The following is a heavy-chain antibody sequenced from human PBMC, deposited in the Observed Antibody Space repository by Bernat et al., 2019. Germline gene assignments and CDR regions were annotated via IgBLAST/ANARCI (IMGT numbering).Heavy chain of an antibody. J-gene: IGHJ6*02. D-gene: IGHD3-3*01. CDR3: ARADYDFWEGMDV. CDR2: ITSSSRII. CDR1: GFTLSRYS. V-gene: IGHV3-48*01. Sequence: EVQLVESGGGLVQPGGSLRLSCAVSGFTLSRYSMNWFRQAPGKGLEWVSYITSSSRIIYYADSVKGRFTISRDNAKNSLYLQMNGLRAGDTAVYYCARADYDFWEGMDVWGQGTTVTVSS.